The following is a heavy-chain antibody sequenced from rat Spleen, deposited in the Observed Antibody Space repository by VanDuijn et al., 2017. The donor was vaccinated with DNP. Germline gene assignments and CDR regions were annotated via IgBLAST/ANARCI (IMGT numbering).Heavy chain of an antibody. CDR2: ISYEGTDT. V-gene: IGHV5-7*01. D-gene: IGHD1-4*01. Sequence: EVQLVESGGGLVQPGRSLKLSCAASGFIFRDHNMAWVRQAPKKGLEWVATISYEGTDTYYRDSVKGRFIISRDNAKSTLSLQMDSLRSEDTATYYCAGRPPPTRGPFDYWGQGVTVTVSS. CDR3: AGRPPPTRGPFDY. J-gene: IGHJ2*01. CDR1: GFIFRDHN.